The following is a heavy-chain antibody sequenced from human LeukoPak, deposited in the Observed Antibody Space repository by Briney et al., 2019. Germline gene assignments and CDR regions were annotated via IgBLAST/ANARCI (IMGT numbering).Heavy chain of an antibody. J-gene: IGHJ5*02. CDR1: GFTFSSYA. V-gene: IGHV3-30*04. CDR3: ARGVVVVAATLGRFDP. D-gene: IGHD2-15*01. CDR2: ISYDGSNK. Sequence: PGGSLRLSCAASGFTFSSYAMHWVRQAPGKGLEWVAVISYDGSNKYYADSVKGRFTISRDNSKNTLYLQMNSLRAEDTAVYYCARGVVVVAATLGRFDPWGQGTLVTVS.